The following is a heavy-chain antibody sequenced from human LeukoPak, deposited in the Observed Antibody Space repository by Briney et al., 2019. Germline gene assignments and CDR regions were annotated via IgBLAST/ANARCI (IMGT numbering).Heavy chain of an antibody. Sequence: GGSLRLSCAASGFSFSTYTMHWVRQAPGKGLEYVSAITSNGDSKYYASSVKGRFTISRDNYKNTLYLQVGSLTTEDVALYYCAREFCDTNNCYKAALAYWGQGTLVSVSS. CDR1: GFSFSTYT. J-gene: IGHJ4*02. V-gene: IGHV3-64*01. CDR2: ITSNGDSK. D-gene: IGHD2-2*02. CDR3: AREFCDTNNCYKAALAY.